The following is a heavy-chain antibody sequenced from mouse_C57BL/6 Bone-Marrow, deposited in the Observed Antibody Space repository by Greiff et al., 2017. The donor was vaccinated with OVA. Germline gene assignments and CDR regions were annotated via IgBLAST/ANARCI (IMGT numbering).Heavy chain of an antibody. CDR3: TRGDYGSSLFAY. CDR1: GFTFSSYA. V-gene: IGHV5-9-1*02. Sequence: EVHLVESGEGLVKPGGSLKLSCAASGFTFSSYAMSWVRQTPEKRLEWVAYISSGGDYIYYADTVKGRFTISRDNARNTLYLQMSSLQSEDTAMYYCTRGDYGSSLFAYWGQGTLVTVSA. CDR2: ISSGGDYI. D-gene: IGHD1-1*01. J-gene: IGHJ3*01.